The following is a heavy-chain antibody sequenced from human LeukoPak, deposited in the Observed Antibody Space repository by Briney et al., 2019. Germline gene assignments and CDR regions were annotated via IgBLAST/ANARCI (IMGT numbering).Heavy chain of an antibody. CDR1: GGSISTYY. J-gene: IGHJ5*02. CDR2: IYDSGGT. Sequence: SETLSLTCTVSGGSISTYYWSWIRQPPGKGLEWIGNIYDSGGTNYNPSLKSRVTTSVDTSKNQFSLKLTSVTAADTAVYYCARYRGNSNGGFDPWGQGTLVTVSS. D-gene: IGHD4-23*01. CDR3: ARYRGNSNGGFDP. V-gene: IGHV4-59*01.